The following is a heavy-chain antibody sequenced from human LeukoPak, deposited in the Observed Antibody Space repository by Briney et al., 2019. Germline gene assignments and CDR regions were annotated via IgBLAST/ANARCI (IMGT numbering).Heavy chain of an antibody. CDR2: ITWNSGRI. V-gene: IGHV3-9*01. D-gene: IGHD5-18*01. Sequence: GGSLRLSCAASGFKYDDHAMHWVRQAPEKGLEWVSGITWNSGRIGYADSVKGRFTISRDNAKNSLYLQVNSLREEDTALYYCAKDRTAYSYGSIDHWGQGTLVTVSS. J-gene: IGHJ4*02. CDR3: AKDRTAYSYGSIDH. CDR1: GFKYDDHA.